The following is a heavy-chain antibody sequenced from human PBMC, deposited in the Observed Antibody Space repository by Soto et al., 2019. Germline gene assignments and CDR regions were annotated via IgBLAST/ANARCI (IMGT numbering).Heavy chain of an antibody. J-gene: IGHJ6*02. CDR1: GYSFTSYW. CDR2: IYPGDSDT. CDR3: ARLNSRGVGVVENYYYYYGMDV. D-gene: IGHD1-26*01. V-gene: IGHV5-51*01. Sequence: GESLKISCKGSGYSFTSYWIGWVRQMPGKGLEWMGIIYPGDSDTRYSPSFQGQVTISADKSISTAYLQWSSLKASDTAMYYCARLNSRGVGVVENYYYYYGMDVWGQGTTVTVSS.